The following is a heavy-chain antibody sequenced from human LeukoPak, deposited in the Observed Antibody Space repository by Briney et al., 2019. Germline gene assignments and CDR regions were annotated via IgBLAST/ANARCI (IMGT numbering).Heavy chain of an antibody. CDR2: ISGSSVST. CDR3: AKCFVSSSTSCYYD. D-gene: IGHD2-2*01. CDR1: GFTFDDYA. Sequence: HAGRSLRLSCAASGFTFDDYAMHWVRQAPGKGLEWVSAISGSSVSTYFADSVKGRFTISRDNSKNTLYLQMNSLRAEDTAVYYCAKCFVSSSTSCYYDWGQGTLVTVSS. V-gene: IGHV3-23*01. J-gene: IGHJ4*02.